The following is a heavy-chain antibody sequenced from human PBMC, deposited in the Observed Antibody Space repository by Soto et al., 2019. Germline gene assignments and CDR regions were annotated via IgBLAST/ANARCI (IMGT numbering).Heavy chain of an antibody. V-gene: IGHV1-18*01. CDR3: ARRGYCSTTRCYQAGVWWFDP. J-gene: IGHJ5*02. Sequence: GASVKVSCKASGYTFTSYGISWVRQAPGQGLEWMGWISAYNGNTNYAQKLQGRVTMTTDTSTSTAYMELRSLTSDDTAVYYCARRGYCSTTRCYQAGVWWFDPWGKRTLVTVS. CDR2: ISAYNGNT. D-gene: IGHD2-2*01. CDR1: GYTFTSYG.